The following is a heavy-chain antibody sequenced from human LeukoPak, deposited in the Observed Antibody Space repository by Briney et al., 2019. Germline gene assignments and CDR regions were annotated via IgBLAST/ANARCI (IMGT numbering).Heavy chain of an antibody. D-gene: IGHD3-10*01. CDR1: GGSISNYY. Sequence: TASETLSLTCTVSGGSISNYYWSWIRQPPGKGLEWIGYIFSSGSTIYNPSLKSRVTISVDTSKNQFSLKLSSVTAADTAVYYCARDRRGVITMVRGVASLGNMDVWGKGTTVTVSS. V-gene: IGHV4-59*12. J-gene: IGHJ6*03. CDR3: ARDRRGVITMVRGVASLGNMDV. CDR2: IFSSGST.